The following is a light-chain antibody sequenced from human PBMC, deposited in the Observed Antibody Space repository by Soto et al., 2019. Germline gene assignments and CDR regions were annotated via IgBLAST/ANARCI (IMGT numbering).Light chain of an antibody. CDR2: AAS. CDR3: RQYGTSPPLT. V-gene: IGKV3-20*01. CDR1: QSVSRNY. J-gene: IGKJ4*01. Sequence: EIVLTQSPGTLSLSPGDRATLSCRASQSVSRNYLACYQQKPGQAPRLLIFAASSRSTGIPDRFSGSGSGTEFTLTISRLEPADFAVYYCRQYGTSPPLTFGGGTKVEIK.